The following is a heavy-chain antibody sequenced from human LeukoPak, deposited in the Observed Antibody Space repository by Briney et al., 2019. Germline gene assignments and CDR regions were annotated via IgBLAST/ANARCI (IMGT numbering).Heavy chain of an antibody. Sequence: GGSLRLSCAASGFTVSSNCMSWVRQAPGKRLEWVSVIYSGGSTYYADSVKGRFTISRHNSKNTLYLQMNSLRAEDTAVYYCARGGIVVEYGMDVWGQGTTVTVSS. CDR1: GFTVSSNC. J-gene: IGHJ6*02. V-gene: IGHV3-53*04. D-gene: IGHD2-2*01. CDR2: IYSGGST. CDR3: ARGGIVVEYGMDV.